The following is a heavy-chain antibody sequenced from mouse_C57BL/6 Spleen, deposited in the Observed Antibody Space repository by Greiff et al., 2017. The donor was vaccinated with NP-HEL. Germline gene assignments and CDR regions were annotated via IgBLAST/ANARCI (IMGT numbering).Heavy chain of an antibody. CDR1: GFTFTDYY. CDR2: IRNKANGYTT. V-gene: IGHV7-3*01. Sequence: EVMLVESGGGLVQPGGSLSLSCAASGFTFTDYYMSWVRQPPGKALEWLGFIRNKANGYTTEYSASVKGRFTISRDNSQSILYLQMNALRAEDSATYYCARSPYDYDSYYYAMDYWGQGTSVTVSS. J-gene: IGHJ4*01. CDR3: ARSPYDYDSYYYAMDY. D-gene: IGHD2-4*01.